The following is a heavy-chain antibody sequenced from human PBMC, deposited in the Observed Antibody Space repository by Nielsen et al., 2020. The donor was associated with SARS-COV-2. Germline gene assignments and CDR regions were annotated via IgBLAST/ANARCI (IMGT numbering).Heavy chain of an antibody. CDR2: IRYDGSSE. D-gene: IGHD3-3*01. Sequence: GESLKISCTASGFTFDDYGMNWVRQVPGKGLEWVAFIRYDGSSESYADSVKGRFTISRDNSKNTLYLQMNSLRSEDTALYYCAKDLNYEGYWGQGTLVTVSS. CDR3: AKDLNYEGY. V-gene: IGHV3-30*02. CDR1: GFTFDDYG. J-gene: IGHJ4*02.